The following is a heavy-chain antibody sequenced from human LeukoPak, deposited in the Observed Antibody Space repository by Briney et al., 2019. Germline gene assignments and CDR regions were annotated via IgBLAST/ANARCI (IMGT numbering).Heavy chain of an antibody. J-gene: IGHJ4*02. CDR3: AVMHRYYDGSGYWVQ. D-gene: IGHD3-22*01. Sequence: TGGSLRLSCAASGFTFGSYAMSWVSQAPGKGLEWVSGISTSGGTTSYAESVKGRFTVSRDNPRNTLYMEMNSLRDEDTAVYYCAVMHRYYDGSGYWVQWGQGTLVTVSS. CDR1: GFTFGSYA. V-gene: IGHV3-23*01. CDR2: ISTSGGTT.